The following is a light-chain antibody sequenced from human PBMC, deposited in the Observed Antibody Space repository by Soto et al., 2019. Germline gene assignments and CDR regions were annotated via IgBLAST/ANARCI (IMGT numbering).Light chain of an antibody. V-gene: IGKV1-9*01. CDR3: QQLKSYPLT. CDR1: QDISNY. J-gene: IGKJ4*01. CDR2: AAS. Sequence: DSQLTQSPSFLSASVGDRVTITCRASQDISNYLAWYQQKAGKAPKLLIYAASTLQRGVPSRFSGSGSGTEFTLTISSLQPEDFAAYYCQQLKSYPLTFGGGTKVEIK.